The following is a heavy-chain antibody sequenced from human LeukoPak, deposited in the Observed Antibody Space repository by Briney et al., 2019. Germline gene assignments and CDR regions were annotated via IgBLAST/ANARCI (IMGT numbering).Heavy chain of an antibody. CDR1: GGSISSGGYY. CDR3: ARHALPGPFDY. Sequence: SETLSLTCTVSGGSISSGGYYWSWIRQHPGKGLEWIGYIYYSGSTYYNPSLKSRVTISVDTSKNQFSLKVSSVTAADTAVYYCARHALPGPFDYWGQGTLVTVSS. J-gene: IGHJ4*02. CDR2: IYYSGST. V-gene: IGHV4-39*01.